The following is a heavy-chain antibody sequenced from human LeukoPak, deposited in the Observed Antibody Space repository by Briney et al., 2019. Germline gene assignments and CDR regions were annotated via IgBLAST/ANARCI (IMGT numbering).Heavy chain of an antibody. Sequence: ASVKVSCKASGYTFTSYYMHWVRQAPGQGLEWMGIINPSDGSTSYAQKFQGRVTMTRDTSTSTVYMELSSLRSEDTAVYYCARYSRNYYMDVWGKGTTVTVSS. V-gene: IGHV1-46*01. CDR2: INPSDGST. J-gene: IGHJ6*03. CDR3: ARYSRNYYMDV. CDR1: GYTFTSYY. D-gene: IGHD2-21*01.